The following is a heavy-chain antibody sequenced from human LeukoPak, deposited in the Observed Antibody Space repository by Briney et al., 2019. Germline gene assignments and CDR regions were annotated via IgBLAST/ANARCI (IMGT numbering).Heavy chain of an antibody. CDR3: ARVRSDSSGWYEFDY. CDR1: GFTVSTNY. J-gene: IGHJ4*02. CDR2: ISTGGTT. V-gene: IGHV3-53*01. D-gene: IGHD6-19*01. Sequence: QPGGSLRLSCAASGFTVSTNYMSWVRQVSGEGLEFVSLISTGGTTHYADSVKGRFSISSDNSKNTLYLQMNSLRAEDTAVYYCARVRSDSSGWYEFDYWGQGTLVTVSS.